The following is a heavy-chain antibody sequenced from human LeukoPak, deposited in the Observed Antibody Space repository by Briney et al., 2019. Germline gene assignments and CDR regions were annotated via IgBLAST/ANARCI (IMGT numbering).Heavy chain of an antibody. CDR2: ISYDGSNK. D-gene: IGHD4-17*01. CDR1: GFTFSSYA. V-gene: IGHV3-30-3*01. Sequence: PGGSLRLSCAASGFTFSSYAMHWVRQAPGKGLEWVAVISYDGSNKYYADSVKGRFTISRDNAKNSLYLQMNSLRAEDTAVYYCARDKYGDYVIDYWGQGNPGHRLL. J-gene: IGHJ4*02. CDR3: ARDKYGDYVIDY.